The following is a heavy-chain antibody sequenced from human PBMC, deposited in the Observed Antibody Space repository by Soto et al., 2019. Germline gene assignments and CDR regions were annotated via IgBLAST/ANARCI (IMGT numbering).Heavy chain of an antibody. CDR3: ARDIGGYSYGIDY. J-gene: IGHJ4*02. CDR1: GGSVSSGSYY. V-gene: IGHV4-61*01. Sequence: SETLSLTCTVSGGSVSSGSYYWSWIRQPPGKGLEWIGYIYYSGSTNYNPSLKSRVTISVDTSKDQFSLKLSSVTAADTAVYYCARDIGGYSYGIDYWGQGTLVTVSS. CDR2: IYYSGST. D-gene: IGHD5-18*01.